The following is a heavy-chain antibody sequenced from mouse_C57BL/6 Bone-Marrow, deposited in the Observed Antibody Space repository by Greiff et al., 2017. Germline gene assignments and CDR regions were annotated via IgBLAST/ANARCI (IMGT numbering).Heavy chain of an antibody. CDR2: INPYNGGT. Sequence: VQLQQSGPVLVKPGASVKMSCKASGYTFTDYYMNWVKQSHGKSLEWIGVINPYNGGTSYNQKFKGKATLTVDKSSSTAYMELNSLTSEDSAVYYCARDYGNYFDYWGKGTTLTVSS. J-gene: IGHJ2*01. CDR1: GYTFTDYY. V-gene: IGHV1-19*01. D-gene: IGHD2-1*01. CDR3: ARDYGNYFDY.